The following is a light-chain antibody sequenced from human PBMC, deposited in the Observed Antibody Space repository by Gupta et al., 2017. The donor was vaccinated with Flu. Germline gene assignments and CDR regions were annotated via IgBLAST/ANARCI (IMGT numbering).Light chain of an antibody. CDR3: QQYEGTPPGVT. V-gene: IGKV3-20*01. J-gene: IGKJ4*01. CDR1: QSGNSNY. CDR2: ISS. Sequence: ATLACLAGQSGNSNYIAWYRQKPGQAPRLLIYISSYWAAGIPDRFSVSGSGTDFILTISRVEPEDLAVYYCQQYEGTPPGVTFGPGTKVEIK.